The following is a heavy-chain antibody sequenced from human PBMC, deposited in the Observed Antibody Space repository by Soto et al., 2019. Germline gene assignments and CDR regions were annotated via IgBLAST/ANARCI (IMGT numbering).Heavy chain of an antibody. V-gene: IGHV4-59*01. J-gene: IGHJ3*02. CDR3: ARDGGQIYDSSGYYYKVDVFDI. CDR2: IYHSGST. CDR1: GGTISSYY. Sequence: PSETLSLTYTVSGGTISSYYWSLIRQPPGKGLEWIGYIYHSGSTNYNPSLKSRVTISVDTSKNQFSLKLSSVTAADTAVYYCARDGGQIYDSSGYYYKVDVFDIWGQGTMVTVSS. D-gene: IGHD3-22*01.